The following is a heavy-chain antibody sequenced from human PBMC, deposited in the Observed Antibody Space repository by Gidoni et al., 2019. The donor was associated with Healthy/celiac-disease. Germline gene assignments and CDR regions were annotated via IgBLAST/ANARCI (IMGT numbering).Heavy chain of an antibody. J-gene: IGHJ5*02. V-gene: IGHV4-39*01. CDR2: IYSSGST. CDR3: ARQVIQQWLFSWFDP. CDR1: VGSSSSSSYY. Sequence: HLQRQESCPCLVTPSETLSLTCTGPVGSSSSSSYYWGWIRQPPVKGLEWIGSIYSSGSTYSNPSLKSRVTISVDTSKNPFSLKLSAVTAADTAVYYCARQVIQQWLFSWFDPWGQGTMVTVSS. D-gene: IGHD6-19*01.